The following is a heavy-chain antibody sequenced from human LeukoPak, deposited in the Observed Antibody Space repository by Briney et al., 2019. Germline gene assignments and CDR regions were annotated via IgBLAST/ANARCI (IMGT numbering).Heavy chain of an antibody. V-gene: IGHV4-39*07. D-gene: IGHD6-19*01. CDR2: GDYSGGT. CDR3: AGERGEEYSSGWYKRNYFDN. CDR1: GDSFSSVTDY. J-gene: IGHJ4*02. Sequence: SETLSLTCTVSGDSFSSVTDYWAWIRQPPGKGLEWIASGDYSGGTYYNPSLESRVAISADMSKNQFSLKLTSATGADTAVYYCAGERGEEYSSGWYKRNYFDNWGQGIRVTVSS.